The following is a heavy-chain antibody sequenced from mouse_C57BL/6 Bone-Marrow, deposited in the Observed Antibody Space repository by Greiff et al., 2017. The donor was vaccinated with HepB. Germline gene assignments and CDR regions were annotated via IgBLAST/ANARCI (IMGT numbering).Heavy chain of an antibody. CDR1: GYSITSGYY. D-gene: IGHD3-2*02. J-gene: IGHJ4*01. CDR2: ISYDGSN. V-gene: IGHV3-6*01. Sequence: VQLKESGPGLVKPSQSLSLTCSVTGYSITSGYYWNWIRQFPGNKLEWMGYISYDGSNNYNPSLKNRISITRDTSKNQFFLKLNSVTTEDTATYYCARDQGDLYYYAMDYWGQGTSVTVSS. CDR3: ARDQGDLYYYAMDY.